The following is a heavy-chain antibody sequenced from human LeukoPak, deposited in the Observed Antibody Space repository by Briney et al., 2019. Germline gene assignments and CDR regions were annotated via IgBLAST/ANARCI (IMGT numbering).Heavy chain of an antibody. CDR3: AKRVIRNDYVWGSYPLDS. Sequence: PGGSLRLSCAASGFTFSSYAMSWVRQAPGKGLEWVSALSGSGDNTYYADSVKGRFTISRDNSKNNLYLQMNSLRAEDTAVYYCAKRVIRNDYVWGSYPLDSWGRGTLVTVSS. CDR1: GFTFSSYA. V-gene: IGHV3-23*01. J-gene: IGHJ4*02. CDR2: LSGSGDNT. D-gene: IGHD3-16*02.